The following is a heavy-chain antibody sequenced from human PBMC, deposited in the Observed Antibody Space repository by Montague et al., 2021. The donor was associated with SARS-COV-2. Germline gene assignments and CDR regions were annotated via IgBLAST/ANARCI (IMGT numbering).Heavy chain of an antibody. CDR3: ARTSKLRESSSGNYYYHAMDV. V-gene: IGHV4-39*02. J-gene: IGHJ6*02. Sequence: SETLSLTCNVSGGSISSSTYYWGWIRQPPGKGLEWTGNLYNGGTTYYSPSLKSRVTISVDTSKNHFSLNVASVTAADTAVYYCARTSKLRESSSGNYYYHAMDVWGQGTTVTVSS. CDR1: GGSISSSTYY. D-gene: IGHD3-16*01. CDR2: LYNGGTT.